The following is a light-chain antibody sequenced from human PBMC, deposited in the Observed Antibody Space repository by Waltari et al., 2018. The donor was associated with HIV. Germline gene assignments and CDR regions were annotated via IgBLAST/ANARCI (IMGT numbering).Light chain of an antibody. CDR1: ALGDKY. J-gene: IGLJ3*02. CDR3: QAWGSTTSGV. Sequence: SYEVTQPPSVAVSPGQTATIPCSGYALGDKYTSWYQQKPGQSPLLVIYQANKRPSGIPARFSGSSSGHTATLTISGTLPMDEADYYCQAWGSTTSGVFGRGTRLTVL. V-gene: IGLV3-1*01. CDR2: QAN.